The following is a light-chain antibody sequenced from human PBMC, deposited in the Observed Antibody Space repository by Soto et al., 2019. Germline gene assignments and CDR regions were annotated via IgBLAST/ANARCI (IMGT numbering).Light chain of an antibody. J-gene: IGKJ1*01. CDR2: GAS. V-gene: IGKV3-20*01. Sequence: EIVLTQSPGTLSLSPGERATLSCRASQSVPTNYLAWYQQKPGQAPRLPIYGASSRATGIPDRFSGSGSGTDFTLTISRLEPEDFAVYYCQQYGSSKTFGQGTKVEIK. CDR3: QQYGSSKT. CDR1: QSVPTNY.